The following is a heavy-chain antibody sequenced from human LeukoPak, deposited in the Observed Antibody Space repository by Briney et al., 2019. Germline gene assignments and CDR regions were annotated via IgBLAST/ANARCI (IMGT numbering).Heavy chain of an antibody. CDR3: ARGKVAATRVFDY. CDR2: ISSSSSYI. V-gene: IGHV3-21*01. Sequence: GGSLRPSCAASGFTFSSYSMNWVRQAPGKGLEWVSSISSSSSYIYYADSVKGRFTISRDNAKNSLYLQMNSLRAEDTAVYYCARGKVAATRVFDYWGQGTLVTVSS. J-gene: IGHJ4*02. CDR1: GFTFSSYS. D-gene: IGHD2-15*01.